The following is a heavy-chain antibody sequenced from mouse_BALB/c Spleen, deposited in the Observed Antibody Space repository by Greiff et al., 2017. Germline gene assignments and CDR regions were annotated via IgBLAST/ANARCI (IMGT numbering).Heavy chain of an antibody. CDR1: GDSITSGY. CDR3: AREGSTMITTMFAY. J-gene: IGHJ3*01. Sequence: EVKLMESGPSLVKPSQTLSLTCSVTGDSITSGYWNWIRKFPGNKLEYMGYISYSGSTYYNPSLKSRISITRDTSKNQYYLQLNSVTTEDTATYYCAREGSTMITTMFAYWGQGTLVTVSA. D-gene: IGHD2-4*01. CDR2: ISYSGST. V-gene: IGHV3-8*02.